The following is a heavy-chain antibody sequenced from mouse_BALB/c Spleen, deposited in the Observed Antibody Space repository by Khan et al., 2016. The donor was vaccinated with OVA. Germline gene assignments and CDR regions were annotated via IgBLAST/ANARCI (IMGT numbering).Heavy chain of an antibody. CDR3: VMVYFSYFDY. CDR2: ISSGGSLT. D-gene: IGHD2-12*01. CDR1: GFTFSSYA. Sequence: EVQLLETGGGLVKPGGSLKVSCAASGFTFSSYAMSWVRQTPEKRLEWVATISSGGSLTYYPDSVQGRFTISRDNGKNTLYLLMSSLRSEDTAMYYCVMVYFSYFDYWGQGTTLTVSS. J-gene: IGHJ2*01. V-gene: IGHV5-9-3*01.